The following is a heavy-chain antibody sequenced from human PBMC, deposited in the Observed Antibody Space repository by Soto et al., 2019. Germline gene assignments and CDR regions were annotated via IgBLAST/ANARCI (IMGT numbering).Heavy chain of an antibody. Sequence: QVQLVQSGAEVKKPGSSVKVSCKASGGTFSSYAISWVRQAPGQGLEWMGGIIPIFGTANYAQKFQGRVTITADESTSTAYMELSSLTSEDAALSYCARTIFGGANPFDIWGQGTMVTVSS. CDR3: ARTIFGGANPFDI. D-gene: IGHD3-3*01. CDR2: IIPIFGTA. V-gene: IGHV1-69*01. CDR1: GGTFSSYA. J-gene: IGHJ3*02.